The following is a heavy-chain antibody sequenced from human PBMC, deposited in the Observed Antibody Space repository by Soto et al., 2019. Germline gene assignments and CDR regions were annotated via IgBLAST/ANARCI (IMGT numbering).Heavy chain of an antibody. Sequence: QVQLVESGGGVVQPGRSLRLSCEVSGLTFNRYGFHWDRQAPGKGLEWVAVISYDGSKKYYADSVQGRFTISRDNSKNTLYLQMNSLRGGDTAVYYRTKDLGDYVVYADYWGQGTLVSVSS. CDR3: TKDLGDYVVYADY. J-gene: IGHJ4*02. CDR1: GLTFNRYG. D-gene: IGHD4-17*01. V-gene: IGHV3-30*18. CDR2: ISYDGSKK.